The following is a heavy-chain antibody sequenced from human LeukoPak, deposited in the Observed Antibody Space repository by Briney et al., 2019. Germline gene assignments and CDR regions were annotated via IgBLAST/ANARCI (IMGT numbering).Heavy chain of an antibody. CDR3: ARDRGLVVAARLSDY. CDR2: ISYDGSNK. V-gene: IGHV3-30*01. CDR1: GFTFSSYA. J-gene: IGHJ4*02. D-gene: IGHD6-6*01. Sequence: GGSLRLSCAASGFTFSSYAMHWVRQAPGKGLEWVAVISYDGSNKYYADSVKGRVTISSDNSKTPLYLQMNSLRAQDTAVYYCARDRGLVVAARLSDYCGQGTLATVSS.